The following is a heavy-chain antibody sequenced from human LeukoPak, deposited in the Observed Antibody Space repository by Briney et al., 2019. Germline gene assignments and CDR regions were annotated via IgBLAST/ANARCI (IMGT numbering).Heavy chain of an antibody. D-gene: IGHD2-15*01. V-gene: IGHV4-39*07. Sequence: SETLSLTCTVSGVSISNSDYYWGWIRRPPGRGLEWIGSIYHTATTYYNPSLKSRLTISLDTSKSQFSLNVTSVTAADTAVYYCGRIFTSGGIGGPRVFWGQGNLVTVSS. J-gene: IGHJ4*02. CDR3: GRIFTSGGIGGPRVF. CDR1: GVSISNSDYY. CDR2: IYHTATT.